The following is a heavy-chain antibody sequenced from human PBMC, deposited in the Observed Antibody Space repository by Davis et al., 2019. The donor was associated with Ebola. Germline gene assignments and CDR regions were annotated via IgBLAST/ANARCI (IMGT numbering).Heavy chain of an antibody. Sequence: GESLKISCKGSGYSFTSYWIGWVRQMPGKGLEWMGIIYPGDSDTRYSPSFPGQVTISADKSIRTAYLQWSSLKASDTAMYYCARPSTGDYDSFDYWGQGTLVTVSS. CDR2: IYPGDSDT. CDR3: ARPSTGDYDSFDY. CDR1: GYSFTSYW. J-gene: IGHJ4*02. V-gene: IGHV5-51*01. D-gene: IGHD5-12*01.